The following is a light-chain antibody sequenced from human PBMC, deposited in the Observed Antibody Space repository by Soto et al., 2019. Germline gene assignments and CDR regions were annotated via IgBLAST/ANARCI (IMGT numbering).Light chain of an antibody. CDR1: SSNIGSNY. CDR2: TNN. V-gene: IGLV1-47*01. J-gene: IGLJ2*01. CDR3: AAWDNSMSGPRVV. Sequence: QSVLTQPPSASGTPGQRVTISCSGSSSNIGSNYVYWYQQLPGTAPKLLIYTNNQRPSGVPDRFSGSKSGTSASLAISGLRSEYEADYYCAAWDNSMSGPRVVFGGGTELTVL.